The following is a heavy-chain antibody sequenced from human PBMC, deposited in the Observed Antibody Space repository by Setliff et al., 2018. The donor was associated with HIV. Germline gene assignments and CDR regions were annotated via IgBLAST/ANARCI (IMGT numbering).Heavy chain of an antibody. J-gene: IGHJ5*02. D-gene: IGHD6-13*01. CDR1: GYTFTSYY. V-gene: IGHV1-46*01. CDR2: INPSGGST. Sequence: ASVKVSCKASGYTFTSYYMHWVRQAPGQGLEWMGIINPSGGSTSYAQRFQGRVTMTRDTSTSTVYMELSSLRSEDTAGYYCAKEGQQLAWDDARGNNWFDPWGQGTLVTVSS. CDR3: AKEGQQLAWDDARGNNWFDP.